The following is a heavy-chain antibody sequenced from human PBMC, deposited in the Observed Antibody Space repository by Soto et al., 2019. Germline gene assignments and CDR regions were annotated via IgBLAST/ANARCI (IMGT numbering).Heavy chain of an antibody. V-gene: IGHV4-31*03. CDR2: IYYSGST. CDR1: GGSISSGGYY. J-gene: IGHJ4*02. D-gene: IGHD5-18*01. Sequence: TSETLSLTCPVSGGSISSGGYYWSWIRQHPGKGLEWIGYIYYSGSTNYNPSLKSRVTISVDTSKNQFSLKLSSVTAADTAVYYCARGYGRNFDYWGQGTLVTVSS. CDR3: ARGYGRNFDY.